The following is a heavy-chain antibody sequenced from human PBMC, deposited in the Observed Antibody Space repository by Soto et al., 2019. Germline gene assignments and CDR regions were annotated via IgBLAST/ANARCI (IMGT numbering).Heavy chain of an antibody. CDR3: VREKQRPSGYFFHFDY. V-gene: IGHV1-18*01. J-gene: IGHJ4*02. Sequence: QGQMEQSGGEVKKPGASVKVSCKTSGYTFTSYGISWVRQAPGQGLEWRGWISAYNGNTIYAQKFQDRVTMTTDTATTTAYMELRSLRSDDTAVYYCVREKQRPSGYFFHFDYWGQGTLVTVPS. CDR2: ISAYNGNT. CDR1: GYTFTSYG. D-gene: IGHD3-3*01.